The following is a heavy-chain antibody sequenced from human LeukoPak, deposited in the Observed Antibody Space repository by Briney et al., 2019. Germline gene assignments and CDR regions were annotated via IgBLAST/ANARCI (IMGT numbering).Heavy chain of an antibody. CDR2: ISYDGSNK. V-gene: IGHV3-30*18. CDR1: GFTFSSYG. J-gene: IGHJ4*02. CDR3: AKSPNRDY. D-gene: IGHD4/OR15-4a*01. Sequence: GGSLRLSCAASGFTFSSYGMHWVRQAPGKGLEWVAVISYDGSNKYYADSVKGRFTISRDNSKNTLYLQMNSLRAEDTAVYYCAKSPNRDYWGQGTLVTVSS.